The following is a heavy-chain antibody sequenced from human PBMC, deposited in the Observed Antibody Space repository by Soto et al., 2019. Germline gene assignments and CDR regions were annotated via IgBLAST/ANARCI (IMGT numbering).Heavy chain of an antibody. Sequence: ASVKVSCKASGGTFSSYAIIWVRHAPGQGLEWMGGIIPIFGTANYAQKFQGRVTITADEYTSTAYMELSSLRSEDTDVYYCAILHPMTTVTTDRSDWFDPWGQGTLVTVSS. D-gene: IGHD4-4*01. CDR2: IIPIFGTA. V-gene: IGHV1-69*13. J-gene: IGHJ5*02. CDR3: AILHPMTTVTTDRSDWFDP. CDR1: GGTFSSYA.